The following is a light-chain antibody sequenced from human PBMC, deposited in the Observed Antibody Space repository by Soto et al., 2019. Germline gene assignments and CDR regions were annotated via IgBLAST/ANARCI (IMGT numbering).Light chain of an antibody. CDR2: DAS. J-gene: IGKJ5*01. CDR3: QQRSNWQVT. V-gene: IGKV3-11*01. Sequence: EIVSTQSPVTMSLSPGERATLSCRASQSISSYLAWYQQKPGQAPRLLIYDASNRATGIPARFSVSVSGTDGTLTISSLETEDCAVYYCQQRSNWQVTFGQGTRLEIK. CDR1: QSISSY.